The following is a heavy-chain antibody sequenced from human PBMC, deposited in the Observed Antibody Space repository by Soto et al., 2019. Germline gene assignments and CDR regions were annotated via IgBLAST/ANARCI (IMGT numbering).Heavy chain of an antibody. D-gene: IGHD6-6*01. CDR3: AKASASVRPYYFDY. CDR2: ISGGSAST. CDR1: GFTFNKFV. V-gene: IGHV3-23*01. Sequence: EVHLLESGGGLVHPGGSLRLSCAASGFTFNKFVMSWVRQAPGKGLEWVSAISGGSASTYYADSVKGRFTTSRDNSDNTVFLQLTSLSPEDTAVYYCAKASASVRPYYFDYWGQGTLVTVSS. J-gene: IGHJ4*02.